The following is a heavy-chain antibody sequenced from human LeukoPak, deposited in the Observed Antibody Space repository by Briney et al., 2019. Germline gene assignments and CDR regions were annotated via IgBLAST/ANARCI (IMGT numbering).Heavy chain of an antibody. V-gene: IGHV4-34*01. CDR1: GGSFSGHY. Sequence: PSETLSLTCAVYGGSFSGHYWTWIRQPPGKGLEWIGEIDHTGRSTYNPSLTSRVTILKDSSKNQFSLSLGSVIAADTAVYFCARGENSGSYFSYFDSWAQGTPVTVSS. J-gene: IGHJ5*01. CDR3: ARGENSGSYFSYFDS. D-gene: IGHD3-10*01. CDR2: IDHTGRS.